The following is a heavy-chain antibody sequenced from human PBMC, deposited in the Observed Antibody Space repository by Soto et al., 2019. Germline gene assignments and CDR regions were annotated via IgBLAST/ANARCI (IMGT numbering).Heavy chain of an antibody. Sequence: SETLSLTCTVSGGSISSYYWSWIRQPPGKGLEWIGYIYYSGSTNYNPSLKSRVTISVDTSKNQFSLKLSSVTAADTAVYYCARYCSSNSWPNYYYYYYYMDVWGKGTTVTVSS. V-gene: IGHV4-59*08. CDR1: GGSISSYY. CDR3: ARYCSSNSWPNYYYYYYYMDV. J-gene: IGHJ6*03. D-gene: IGHD2-2*01. CDR2: IYYSGST.